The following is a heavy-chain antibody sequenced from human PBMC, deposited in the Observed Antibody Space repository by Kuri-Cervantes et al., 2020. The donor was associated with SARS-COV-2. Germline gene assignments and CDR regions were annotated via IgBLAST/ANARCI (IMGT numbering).Heavy chain of an antibody. Sequence: GGSLRLSCTGSGLSFCDHYMDWVRQAPGKGLEWVGRSKDKANSYTTQYAASVKGRFTISRDDSQNSLYLQMNSLKTDDTAVYYCTTGYDFWSGYYRFDYYYYYMDVWGKGTTVTVSS. CDR1: GLSFCDHY. J-gene: IGHJ6*03. CDR2: SKDKANSYTT. CDR3: TTGYDFWSGYYRFDYYYYYMDV. D-gene: IGHD3-3*01. V-gene: IGHV3-72*01.